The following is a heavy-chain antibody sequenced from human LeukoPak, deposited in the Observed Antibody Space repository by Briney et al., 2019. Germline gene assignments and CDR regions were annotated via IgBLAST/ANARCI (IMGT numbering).Heavy chain of an antibody. CDR2: INPSGGST. J-gene: IGHJ6*02. V-gene: IGHV1-46*01. D-gene: IGHD1-26*01. CDR1: GYTFTSYY. CDR3: ARDFSGSYYGLNYYYYGMDV. Sequence: GASVKVSCKASGYTFTSYYMHWVRQAPGQGLEWMGIINPSGGSTSYAQKFQGRVTVTRDTSMSTVYMELSSLRSEDTAVYYCARDFSGSYYGLNYYYYGMDVWGQGTTVTVSS.